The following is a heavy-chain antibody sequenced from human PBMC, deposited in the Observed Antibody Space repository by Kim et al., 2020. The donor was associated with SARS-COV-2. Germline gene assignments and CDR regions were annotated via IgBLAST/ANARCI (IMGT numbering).Heavy chain of an antibody. D-gene: IGHD6-13*01. J-gene: IGHJ4*02. CDR2: INPSGGST. Sequence: ASVKVSCKASGYTFTSYYMHWVRQAPGQGLEWMGIINPSGGSTSYAQKFQGRVTMTRDTSTSTVYMELSSLRSEDTAVYYCARDPAGGNHGGPNRERDNSDYWGQGTLVTVSS. V-gene: IGHV1-46*01. CDR1: GYTFTSYY. CDR3: ARDPAGGNHGGPNRERDNSDY.